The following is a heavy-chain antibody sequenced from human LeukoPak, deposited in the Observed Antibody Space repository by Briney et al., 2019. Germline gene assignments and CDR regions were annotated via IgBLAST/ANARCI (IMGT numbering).Heavy chain of an antibody. CDR1: GHTFTSYY. CDR2: INPSGGST. J-gene: IGHJ4*02. D-gene: IGHD3-16*02. V-gene: IGHV1-46*01. CDR3: ARAEAAFGGVIDPFDY. Sequence: ASVQVSCQASGHTFTSYYMHWVRQAPGHGIEWMGIINPSGGSTTYAQKFQGRVTMNRDTSRSTVYVELSSLRSEDTAVYYWARAEAAFGGVIDPFDYWGQGSLVTVSS.